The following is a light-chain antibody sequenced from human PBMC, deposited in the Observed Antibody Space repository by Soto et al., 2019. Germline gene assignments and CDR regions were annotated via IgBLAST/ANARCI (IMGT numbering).Light chain of an antibody. J-gene: IGLJ2*01. V-gene: IGLV2-14*01. CDR2: EVD. Sequence: QSVLTQPASVSGSLGQSITISCTGTSSDVGGYDYVSWNQQHPGKAPKLIIFEVDNRPSGVSSRFSGSKSGNTASLTISGLQADDEADYYCSSYNFSNTVLFGGGTKLTVL. CDR1: SSDVGGYDY. CDR3: SSYNFSNTVL.